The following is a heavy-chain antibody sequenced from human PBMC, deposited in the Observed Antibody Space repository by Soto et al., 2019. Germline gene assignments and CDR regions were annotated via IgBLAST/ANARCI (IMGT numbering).Heavy chain of an antibody. CDR1: GGTFSSYA. D-gene: IGHD3-16*02. J-gene: IGHJ3*02. CDR2: IIPIFGTA. V-gene: IGHV1-69*12. Sequence: QVQLVQSGAEVKKPGSSVKVSCKASGGTFSSYAISWVRQAPGQGLEWMGGIIPIFGTANYAQKFQGRVTITADESTSTAYMERSSLRSEDTAVYYCASNTYDYVWGSYRRGAFDIWGQGTMVTVSS. CDR3: ASNTYDYVWGSYRRGAFDI.